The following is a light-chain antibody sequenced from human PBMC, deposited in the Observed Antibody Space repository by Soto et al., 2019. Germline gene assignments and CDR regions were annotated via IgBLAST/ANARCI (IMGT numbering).Light chain of an antibody. J-gene: IGKJ1*01. CDR2: GAS. CDR1: QNIRIY. Sequence: DIQMTQSPSTLSASVGDRVTITCRASQNIRIYLNWFQQKPGKAPNLLIYGASNLESGVPSRFSGSGSGTDFTLTINSLQPEDFAVYYCQETYHPPLTFGQGTKVDIK. CDR3: QETYHPPLT. V-gene: IGKV1-39*01.